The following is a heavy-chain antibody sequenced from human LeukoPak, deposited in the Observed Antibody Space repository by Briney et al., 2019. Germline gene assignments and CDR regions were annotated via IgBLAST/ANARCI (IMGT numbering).Heavy chain of an antibody. CDR3: ARARDCSGGTCYRHFDY. Sequence: GGSLRLSCAASGFTVSSNYMSWVRQAPGKGLEWVANIKQDGSEKYYVDPVKGRFTISRDNAKNSLYLQMNSLRAEDTAVYYCARARDCSGGTCYRHFDYWGQGTLVTVSS. CDR2: IKQDGSEK. J-gene: IGHJ4*02. V-gene: IGHV3-7*04. D-gene: IGHD2-15*01. CDR1: GFTVSSNY.